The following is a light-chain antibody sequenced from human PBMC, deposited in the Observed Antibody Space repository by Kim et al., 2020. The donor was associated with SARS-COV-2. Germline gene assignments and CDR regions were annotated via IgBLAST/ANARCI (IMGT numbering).Light chain of an antibody. CDR1: SNSVGNQG. CDR2: RNN. J-gene: IGLJ3*02. V-gene: IGLV10-54*01. Sequence: QTATLTCTGNSNSVGNQGAAWLQQHQGHPPKLLAYRNNNRPSGISERLSASTSGNTASLTITGLQPGDEADYYCSAWDNSLSAWVFGGGTQLTVL. CDR3: SAWDNSLSAWV.